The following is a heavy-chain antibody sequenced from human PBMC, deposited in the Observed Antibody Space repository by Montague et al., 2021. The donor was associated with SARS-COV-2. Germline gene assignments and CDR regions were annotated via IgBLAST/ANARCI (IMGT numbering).Heavy chain of an antibody. V-gene: IGHV4-4*09. Sequence: SETLSLTCTVSGGSINDHYRSWIRQSPGKGLEWIGYISSNGKTNYNPSLKSRVTLSEDASRNEFSLKLDSVTAADTAVYFCARRSYYDSAGYHWHLDLWGRGMLVTVSS. CDR3: ARRSYYDSAGYHWHLDL. CDR1: GGSINDHY. J-gene: IGHJ2*01. D-gene: IGHD3-22*01. CDR2: ISSNGKT.